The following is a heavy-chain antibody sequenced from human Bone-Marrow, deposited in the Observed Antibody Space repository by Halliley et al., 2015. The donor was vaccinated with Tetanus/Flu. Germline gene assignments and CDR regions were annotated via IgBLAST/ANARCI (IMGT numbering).Heavy chain of an antibody. CDR2: ISYSSTYR. D-gene: IGHD6-19*01. CDR1: GFAFSTYS. CDR3: ARLAVSGTLSGDNWFDP. J-gene: IGHJ5*02. Sequence: SLRLSCAASGFAFSTYSMTWVRQGPGKGLEWVASISYSSTYRFYADSAKGRFTISRDNARNSLFLQMNSLRVEDTAVYYCARLAVSGTLSGDNWFDPWGQGTLVTVSS. V-gene: IGHV3-21*06.